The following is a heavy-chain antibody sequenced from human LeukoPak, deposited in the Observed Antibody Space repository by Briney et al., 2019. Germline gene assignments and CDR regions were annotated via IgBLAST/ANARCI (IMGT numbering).Heavy chain of an antibody. Sequence: ASVKVSCKASGYTFTSYGISWVRQAPGQGLEWMGWISAYNGNTNYAQKLQGRVTMTTDTSTSTAYMELRSLRSDGTAVYYCARALLTTVVTDYWGQGTLVTVSS. V-gene: IGHV1-18*01. D-gene: IGHD4-23*01. J-gene: IGHJ4*02. CDR3: ARALLTTVVTDY. CDR2: ISAYNGNT. CDR1: GYTFTSYG.